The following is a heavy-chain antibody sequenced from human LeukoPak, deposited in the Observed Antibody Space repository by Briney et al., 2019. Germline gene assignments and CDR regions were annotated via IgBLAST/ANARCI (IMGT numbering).Heavy chain of an antibody. CDR3: ARDGLWSSHFDY. CDR1: GGSFSGYY. J-gene: IGHJ4*02. D-gene: IGHD5-18*01. V-gene: IGHV4-34*01. Sequence: SETLSLTCAVYGGSFSGYYWSWIRQPPGKGLEWIGEINHSGSTNYNPSLKSRATISVDTSKNQFSLKLSSVTAADTAVYYCARDGLWSSHFDYWGQGTLVTVSS. CDR2: INHSGST.